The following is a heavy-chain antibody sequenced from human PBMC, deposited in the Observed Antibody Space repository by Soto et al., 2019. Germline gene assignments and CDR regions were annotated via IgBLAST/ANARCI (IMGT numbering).Heavy chain of an antibody. CDR3: ARAEVGYYYYGMDV. V-gene: IGHV1-3*01. Sequence: QVQLVQSGAEVKKPGASVKVSCKASGYTFTSYAMHWVRQAPGQRLEWMGWINAGNGNTKYSQKFQGRVTITRDTSASTAYMELSSLRSEDTAVYYCARAEVGYYYYGMDVWGQGTTVTVSS. CDR2: INAGNGNT. CDR1: GYTFTSYA. D-gene: IGHD3-16*01. J-gene: IGHJ6*02.